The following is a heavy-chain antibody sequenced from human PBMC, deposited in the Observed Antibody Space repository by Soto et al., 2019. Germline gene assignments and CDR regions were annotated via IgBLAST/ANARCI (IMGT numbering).Heavy chain of an antibody. CDR2: MNPYNGNT. D-gene: IGHD3-10*01. CDR1: GDTFTSYD. V-gene: IGHV1-18*01. CDR3: ARPHYYGSGTYYISDIYWFDP. Sequence: GASVKLSGKASGDTFTSYDINWVRQATGQGLEWMGWMNPYNGNTNYAQTLQGRVTMTTDTSTSTAYMELRSLRSDDTAVYYCARPHYYGSGTYYISDIYWFDPWGQGTLVTVSS. J-gene: IGHJ5*02.